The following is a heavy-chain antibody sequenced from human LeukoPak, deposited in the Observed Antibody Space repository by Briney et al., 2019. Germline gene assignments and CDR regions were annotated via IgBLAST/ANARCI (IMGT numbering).Heavy chain of an antibody. D-gene: IGHD2-15*01. CDR3: ARDQCSGGSCYGVGVAFDI. J-gene: IGHJ3*02. Sequence: PSETLSLTCTVSDGSITNYYWGWIRQPPGKGLEWIGSIYHSGSTYYNPSLKSRVTISVDTSKNQFSLKLSSVTAADTAVYYCARDQCSGGSCYGVGVAFDIWGQGTMVTVSS. V-gene: IGHV4-38-2*02. CDR2: IYHSGST. CDR1: DGSITNYY.